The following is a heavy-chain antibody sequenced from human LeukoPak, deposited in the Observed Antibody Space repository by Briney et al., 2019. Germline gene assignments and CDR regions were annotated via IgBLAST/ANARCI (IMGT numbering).Heavy chain of an antibody. J-gene: IGHJ5*02. CDR3: ARDKVGGIASHH. Sequence: GGSLRLSCAASGFSVSNYGMQWVRQAPGKGLEWVTVISLDGINKHYGESVRGRFTISRDNSKNTLYLQMNSLRVDDTGIYYCARDKVGGIASHHWGQGTLVTVSS. CDR2: ISLDGINK. D-gene: IGHD3-16*02. V-gene: IGHV3-33*05. CDR1: GFSVSNYG.